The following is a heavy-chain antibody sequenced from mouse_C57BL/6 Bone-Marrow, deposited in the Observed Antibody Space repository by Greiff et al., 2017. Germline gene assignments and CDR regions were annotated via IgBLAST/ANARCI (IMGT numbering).Heavy chain of an antibody. J-gene: IGHJ2*01. CDR2: IHPISGST. CDR3: ARDYGSRFDY. D-gene: IGHD1-1*01. CDR1: CYTFTSYW. Sequence: VQLQQPGAELVKPGASVKLSCKASCYTFTSYWMPWVKQRPGHGLEWIGMIHPISGSTNYNEKFKIKDTLTVDKSSSTAYMQLSSLTSEDYAVYYCARDYGSRFDYWGQGTTLTVSS. V-gene: IGHV1-64*01.